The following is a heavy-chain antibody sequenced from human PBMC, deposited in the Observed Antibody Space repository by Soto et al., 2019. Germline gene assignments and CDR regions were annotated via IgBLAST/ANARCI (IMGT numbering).Heavy chain of an antibody. J-gene: IGHJ4*02. D-gene: IGHD3-22*01. V-gene: IGHV5-10-1*01. CDR2: IDPSDSYT. CDR1: GYSFTSYW. Sequence: GESLKISCKGSGYSFTSYWISWVRQMPGKGLEWMGRIDPSDSYTNYSPSFQGHVTIPADKSISTAYLQRSSLKASDTAMYYCARQLKSVVVITVDFDYWGQGTLVTVSS. CDR3: ARQLKSVVVITVDFDY.